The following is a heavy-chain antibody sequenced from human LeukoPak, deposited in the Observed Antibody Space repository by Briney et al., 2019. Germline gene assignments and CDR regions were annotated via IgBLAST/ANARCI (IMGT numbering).Heavy chain of an antibody. D-gene: IGHD2-15*01. Sequence: SETLSLTCAVYGGSFSGYYWSWIRQPPGKGLEWIGEINHSGSTNYNPSLKSRVTISVDTSKNQFSLKLSSVTAADTAVYCCARDSEGYCSGGSCYSIRYFGYWGQGTLVTVSS. V-gene: IGHV4-34*01. J-gene: IGHJ4*02. CDR3: ARDSEGYCSGGSCYSIRYFGY. CDR1: GGSFSGYY. CDR2: INHSGST.